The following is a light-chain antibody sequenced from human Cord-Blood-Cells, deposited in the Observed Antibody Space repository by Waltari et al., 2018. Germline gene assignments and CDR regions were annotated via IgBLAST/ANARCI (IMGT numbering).Light chain of an antibody. CDR3: AAWDDSLSGYV. V-gene: IGLV1-47*01. CDR1: SSNLGSNY. CDR2: RNN. J-gene: IGLJ1*01. Sequence: QSVLTQPPSASGTPGQRVTLSCSGSSSNLGSNYVYWYQQLPGTPPKLLIDRNNQRPSGVPDRFSGSKSGTSASLAISGLRSEDEADYYCAAWDDSLSGYVFGTGTKVTVL.